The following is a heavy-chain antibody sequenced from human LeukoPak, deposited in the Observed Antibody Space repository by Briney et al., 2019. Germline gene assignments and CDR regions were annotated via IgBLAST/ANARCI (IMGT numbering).Heavy chain of an antibody. Sequence: GGSLRLSCAASGFTFSSYAMSWVRQAPGKGLEWASTISASGGSTYYADSVKGRSTISRDNSKNTLYLQMNSLRAEDTAVYYCAKSVQSPDYWGQGTLVIVSS. CDR2: ISASGGST. J-gene: IGHJ4*02. V-gene: IGHV3-23*01. CDR1: GFTFSSYA. D-gene: IGHD4-17*01. CDR3: AKSVQSPDY.